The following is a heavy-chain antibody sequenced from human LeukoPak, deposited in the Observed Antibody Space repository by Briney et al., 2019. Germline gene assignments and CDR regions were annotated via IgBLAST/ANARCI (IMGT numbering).Heavy chain of an antibody. CDR2: INQDGSEK. CDR1: GFTFSDYW. D-gene: IGHD3-16*01. V-gene: IGHV3-7*01. Sequence: GGSLRLSCAVSGFTFSDYWMTWVRQAPGKGLEWVANINQDGSEKYYVDSVKGRFTISRDNAKNSLYLQISSLRAEDTAVYYCARIRGDYYLDYWGQGTLVTVSS. J-gene: IGHJ4*02. CDR3: ARIRGDYYLDY.